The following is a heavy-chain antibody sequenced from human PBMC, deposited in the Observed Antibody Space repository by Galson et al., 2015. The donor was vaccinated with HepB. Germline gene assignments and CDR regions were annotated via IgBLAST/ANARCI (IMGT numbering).Heavy chain of an antibody. V-gene: IGHV1-2*06. CDR1: GYTFTGYY. CDR2: ISPNSGGT. CDR3: AKAAVAVADTFYYLYYYMDV. Sequence: SVKVSCKASGYTFTGYYIHWVRQAPGQGLEWMGRISPNSGGTNYAQKFQGRVIMTRDTSINTAYMELSRLRSDDTAMYYCAKAAVAVADTFYYLYYYMDVWGKGTTVTVSS. D-gene: IGHD6-19*01. J-gene: IGHJ6*03.